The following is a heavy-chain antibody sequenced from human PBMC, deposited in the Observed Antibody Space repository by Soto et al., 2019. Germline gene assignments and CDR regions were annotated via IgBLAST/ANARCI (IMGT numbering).Heavy chain of an antibody. CDR2: ISDDGSNK. CDR3: ARSRGIVLLFEH. CDR1: GFTFSSDA. J-gene: IGHJ4*02. V-gene: IGHV3-30-3*01. Sequence: LACAASGFTFSSDAMHWVRQGPGKGLEWVAGISDDGSNKYYADSVRGRVSISRDDSKNTRYLQRNSLRAENTTLYYCARSRGIVLLFEHSGQSTLVTDS. D-gene: IGHD1-26*01.